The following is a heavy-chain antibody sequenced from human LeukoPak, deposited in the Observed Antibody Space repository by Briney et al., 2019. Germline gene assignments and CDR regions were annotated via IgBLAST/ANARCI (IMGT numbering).Heavy chain of an antibody. CDR3: ATSDRQFCSPTSCYMPFDY. Sequence: ASVKVSCKVSGFSLTELSMHWVRQAPGKGPEWMGGINPRDGETYFAQNFQGRVTLTEDTSTDTSSMELRRLKSDDTAVYYCATSDRQFCSPTSCYMPFDYWVQGTLAIVSS. J-gene: IGHJ4*02. CDR1: GFSLTELS. D-gene: IGHD2-2*02. V-gene: IGHV1-24*01. CDR2: INPRDGET.